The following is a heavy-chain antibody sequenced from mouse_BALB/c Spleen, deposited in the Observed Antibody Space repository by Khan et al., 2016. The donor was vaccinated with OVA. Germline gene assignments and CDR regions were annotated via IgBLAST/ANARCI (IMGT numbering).Heavy chain of an antibody. CDR2: IWGDGST. V-gene: IGHV2-6-7*01. CDR3: ARELGLGGFAY. CDR1: GFSLTGFG. J-gene: IGHJ3*01. Sequence: QVQLQQSGPGLVAPSQSLSITCTVSGFSLTGFGINWVRQPPGKGLEWLGMIWGDGSTDYNSALKSRLSISKDNSKGQVFLKMNSLQTDDTARYYCARELGLGGFAYWGQGTLVTVSA. D-gene: IGHD3-3*01.